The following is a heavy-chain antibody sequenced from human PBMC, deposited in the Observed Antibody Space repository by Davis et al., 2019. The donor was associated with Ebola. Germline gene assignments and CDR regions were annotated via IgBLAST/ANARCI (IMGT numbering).Heavy chain of an antibody. D-gene: IGHD2-2*03. Sequence: GESLKISCAASGFTFSSYAMHWVRQAPGKGLEWVAVISYDGSNKYYADSVKGRFTISRDNSKNTLYLQMNRLRAEDTAVYYCARAFGYCSSTSCSAYYYYRDVWGKGTTVTVSS. CDR3: ARAFGYCSSTSCSAYYYYRDV. J-gene: IGHJ6*03. CDR2: ISYDGSNK. V-gene: IGHV3-30-3*01. CDR1: GFTFSSYA.